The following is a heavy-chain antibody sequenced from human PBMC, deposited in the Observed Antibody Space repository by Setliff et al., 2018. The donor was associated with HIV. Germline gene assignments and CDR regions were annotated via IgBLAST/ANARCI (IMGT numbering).Heavy chain of an antibody. J-gene: IGHJ4*02. D-gene: IGHD6-6*01. CDR1: GFSFSSYS. CDR3: ARAWAMQQLVPAY. CDR2: IKADGTDK. Sequence: PGGSLRLSCVASGFSFSSYSMNWVRQTPGKGLEWVANIKADGTDKYYADSVKGRFTISRDNSKNTLYLQMNSLRVEDTAIYYCARAWAMQQLVPAYWGQGTLVTVSS. V-gene: IGHV3-7*01.